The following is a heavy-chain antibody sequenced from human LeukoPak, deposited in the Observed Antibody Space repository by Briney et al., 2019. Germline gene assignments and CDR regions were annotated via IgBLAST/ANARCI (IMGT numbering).Heavy chain of an antibody. CDR1: GGSFSGYY. J-gene: IGHJ6*03. CDR2: INHSGST. D-gene: IGHD2-8*01. Sequence: PSETLSLTCAVYGGSFSGYYWSWTRQPPGKGLEWIGEINHSGSTNYNPSLKSRVTISVDTSKNQFSLKLSSVTAADTAVYYCARGPQVYAIRDYYYYYYMDVWGKGTTVTVSS. CDR3: ARGPQVYAIRDYYYYYYMDV. V-gene: IGHV4-34*01.